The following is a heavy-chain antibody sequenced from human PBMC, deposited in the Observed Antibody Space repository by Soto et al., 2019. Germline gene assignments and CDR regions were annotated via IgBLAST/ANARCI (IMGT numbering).Heavy chain of an antibody. CDR1: GGTFSSYA. Sequence: ASVKVSCKASGGTFSSYAISWVRQAPGQGLEWMGGIIPIFGTANYAQKFQGRVTITADESTSTAYMELSSLRSEDTAVYYCARAVAGHNYSYYGMDXWGQVTTFTVS. CDR3: ARAVAGHNYSYYGMDX. CDR2: IIPIFGTA. V-gene: IGHV1-69*13. J-gene: IGHJ6*02. D-gene: IGHD6-19*01.